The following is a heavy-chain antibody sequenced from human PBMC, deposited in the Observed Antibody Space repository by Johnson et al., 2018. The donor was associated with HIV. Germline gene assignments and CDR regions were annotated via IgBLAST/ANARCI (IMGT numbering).Heavy chain of an antibody. J-gene: IGHJ3*02. Sequence: VQLVESGGGVVQPGGSLRLSCAASGFTVSSNYMSWVRQAPGKGLEWVSVIYSGGSTYYADSVKGRFTISRDNAKNSLYLQMNSLRAEDTALYYCAKGKYSGSYYTANDAFDIWGQGTMVTVSS. D-gene: IGHD1-26*01. CDR3: AKGKYSGSYYTANDAFDI. CDR1: GFTVSSNY. V-gene: IGHV3-66*01. CDR2: IYSGGST.